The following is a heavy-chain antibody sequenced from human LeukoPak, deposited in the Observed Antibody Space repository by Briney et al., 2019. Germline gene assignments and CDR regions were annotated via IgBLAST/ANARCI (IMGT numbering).Heavy chain of an antibody. J-gene: IGHJ4*02. CDR3: ARDSSQWLSYNGDDY. Sequence: SVKVSCKASGGTFSSYAISRVRQAPGQGLEWMGRIIPILGIANYAQKFQGRVTITADKSTSTAYMELSSLRSEDTAVYYCARDSSQWLSYNGDDYWGQGTLVTVSA. CDR2: IIPILGIA. CDR1: GGTFSSYA. D-gene: IGHD3-22*01. V-gene: IGHV1-69*04.